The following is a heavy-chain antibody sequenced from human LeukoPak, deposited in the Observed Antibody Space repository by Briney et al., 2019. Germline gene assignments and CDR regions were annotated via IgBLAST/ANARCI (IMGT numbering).Heavy chain of an antibody. CDR2: ISSTSITM. CDR1: VFTFNRNN. J-gene: IGHJ4*02. Sequence: PGGSLRLSCTASVFTFNRNNMNWVSQAPGKGLEWVSYISSTSITMYYADSVKGRFTISRDNAKNSLYLQMNSLRADDTAVYYCARDTILAVAGDLWGQGTLVTVSS. V-gene: IGHV3-48*01. D-gene: IGHD6-19*01. CDR3: ARDTILAVAGDL.